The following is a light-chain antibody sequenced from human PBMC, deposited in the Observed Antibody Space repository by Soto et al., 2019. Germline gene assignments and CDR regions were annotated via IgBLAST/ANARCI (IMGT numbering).Light chain of an antibody. J-gene: IGKJ2*01. CDR1: QSVSSN. CDR3: QQYNNWYT. CDR2: GAS. V-gene: IGKV3D-15*01. Sequence: EIVMPQSPATLSVSPGERATLSCRASQSVSSNLAWYQQKPVQAPRILIYGASIRATGIPARFSGSGSGTEFTLTISSLQSEDFAVYYCQQYNNWYTFGQGTKLEIK.